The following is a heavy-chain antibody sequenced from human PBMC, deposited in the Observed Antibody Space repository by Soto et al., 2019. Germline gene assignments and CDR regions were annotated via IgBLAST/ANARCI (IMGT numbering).Heavy chain of an antibody. Sequence: QVQLVQSGAEVKKPGASVKVSCKASGYTFTSYAMHWVRQAPGQRLEWMGWINAGNGNTKYSQKSQGRVTITRDTSASTGYMERSSLRSEDTAVYYCARGPGGPDGPGDYWGQGTLVTVSS. D-gene: IGHD2-15*01. V-gene: IGHV1-3*01. CDR3: ARGPGGPDGPGDY. CDR2: INAGNGNT. CDR1: GYTFTSYA. J-gene: IGHJ4*02.